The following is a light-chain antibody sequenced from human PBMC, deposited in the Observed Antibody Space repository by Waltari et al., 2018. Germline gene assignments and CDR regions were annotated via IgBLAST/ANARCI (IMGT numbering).Light chain of an antibody. J-gene: IGKJ4*01. CDR3: QQYYTSPLT. V-gene: IGKV4-1*01. CDR1: QSLLSSSNNKNY. CDR2: WAS. Sequence: IVMTQSPDSLGVSLGERATINCRSSQSLLSSSNNKNYLAWYQQKPGQPPRLLMDWASLRDSGVPERFSGSGSATDFTLTISSLQAEDVAVYYCQQYYTSPLTFGGGTKVEIK.